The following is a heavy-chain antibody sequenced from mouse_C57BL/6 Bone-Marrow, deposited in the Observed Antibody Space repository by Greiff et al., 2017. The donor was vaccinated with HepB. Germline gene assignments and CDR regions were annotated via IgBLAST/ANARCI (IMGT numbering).Heavy chain of an antibody. CDR3: TNYYGSSPYAMDY. Sequence: VQLQQSGTVLARPGASVKMSCKPSGYTFTSYWMHWVKQRPGRGLEWIGAIYPGNSDTSYNQKFKGKAKLTAVTSARTAYMELSSLPNEDSAVYYCTNYYGSSPYAMDYWGQGTSVTVSS. CDR1: GYTFTSYW. D-gene: IGHD1-1*01. CDR2: IYPGNSDT. V-gene: IGHV1-5*01. J-gene: IGHJ4*01.